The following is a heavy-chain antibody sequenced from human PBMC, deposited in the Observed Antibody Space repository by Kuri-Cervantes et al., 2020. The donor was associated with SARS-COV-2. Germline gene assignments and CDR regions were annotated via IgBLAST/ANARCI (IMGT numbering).Heavy chain of an antibody. D-gene: IGHD3-9*01. J-gene: IGHJ5*02. CDR3: AKDRYDILTGYRSWFDP. Sequence: GESLKISCAASGFTFSSYWMSWVRQAPGKGLEWVAFIRYDGSNKYYADSVKGRFTISRDNSKNTLYLQMNSLRAEDTAVYYCAKDRYDILTGYRSWFDPWGQGTLVTVSS. CDR1: GFTFSSYW. V-gene: IGHV3-30*02. CDR2: IRYDGSNK.